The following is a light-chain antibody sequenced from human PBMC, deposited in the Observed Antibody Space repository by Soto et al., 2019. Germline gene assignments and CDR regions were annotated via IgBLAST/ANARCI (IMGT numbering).Light chain of an antibody. CDR2: AAS. J-gene: IGKJ4*01. CDR1: QGFSNY. Sequence: DIQLTQSPSFLSASVGDRVTITCRASQGFSNYLAWYHQKPGKAPKLLIYAASTLQSGVPLRFSGSGSGTEFTLTISSLQPEDFATYYCQQLNSYLLTFGGGTKVEIK. V-gene: IGKV1-9*01. CDR3: QQLNSYLLT.